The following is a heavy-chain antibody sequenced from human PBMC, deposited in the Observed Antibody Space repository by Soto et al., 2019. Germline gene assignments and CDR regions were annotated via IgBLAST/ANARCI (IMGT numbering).Heavy chain of an antibody. D-gene: IGHD6-6*01. CDR1: GFTFSSYW. CDR3: ARRARPDFYYMDV. J-gene: IGHJ6*03. Sequence: GGSLRLSCAASGFTFSSYWMSWVRQAPGKGLEYVANIKSNGSGRYYVNSVKGRFTISRDNAKNSVYLQMNSLRAEDTAVYYCARRARPDFYYMDVWGKGTTVTVSS. V-gene: IGHV3-7*01. CDR2: IKSNGSGR.